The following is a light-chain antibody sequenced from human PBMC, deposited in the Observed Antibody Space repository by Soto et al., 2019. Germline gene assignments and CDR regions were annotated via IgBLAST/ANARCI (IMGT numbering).Light chain of an antibody. J-gene: IGKJ2*01. Sequence: DILMTQSPSSVSASVGDRVTMIFRASQFINTWLAWYQQKSGKGPKLLISGASSLESGVPSRFNGSGSGTDFNLTIAGLQPEDFATYYCQQTNSFPRTFGQGTKVDIK. V-gene: IGKV1-12*01. CDR2: GAS. CDR1: QFINTW. CDR3: QQTNSFPRT.